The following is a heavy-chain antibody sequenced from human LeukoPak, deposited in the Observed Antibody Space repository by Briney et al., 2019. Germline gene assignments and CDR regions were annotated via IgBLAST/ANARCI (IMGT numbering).Heavy chain of an antibody. V-gene: IGHV3-33*01. D-gene: IGHD1-26*01. Sequence: PGGSLRLSCAASGFTFSSYGMHWVRQAPGKGLEWVAVIWYDGSNKYYADSVKGRFTISRDNSKNTLYLQMNSLRAEDTVVYYCARDQVGATSGPPFDYWGQGTLVTVSS. CDR3: ARDQVGATSGPPFDY. CDR1: GFTFSSYG. CDR2: IWYDGSNK. J-gene: IGHJ4*02.